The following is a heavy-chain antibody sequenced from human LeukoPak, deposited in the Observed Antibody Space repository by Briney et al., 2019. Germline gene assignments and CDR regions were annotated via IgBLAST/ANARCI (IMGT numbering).Heavy chain of an antibody. Sequence: PSETLSLTCTVSGGSISSYYWSWIRQPPGKGLEWIGYIYYSGSTNYNPSLKSRVTISVDTSKNQFSLKLSSVTAADTAVYYCAREVYSVVIPHFDYWGQGTLVTVSS. CDR3: AREVYSVVIPHFDY. V-gene: IGHV4-59*01. J-gene: IGHJ4*02. D-gene: IGHD3-22*01. CDR1: GGSISSYY. CDR2: IYYSGST.